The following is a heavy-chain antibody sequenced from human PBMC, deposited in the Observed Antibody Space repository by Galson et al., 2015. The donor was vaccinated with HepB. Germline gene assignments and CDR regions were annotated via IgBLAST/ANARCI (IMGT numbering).Heavy chain of an antibody. CDR1: GFTFSSYS. Sequence: SLRLSCAASGFTFSSYSMNWVRQAPGKGLEWVSSISSSSSYIYYADSVKGRFTISRDNAKNSLYLQMNSLRAEDTAVYYCARGAEAQWLPSNWFDPWGQGTLVTVSS. D-gene: IGHD6-19*01. V-gene: IGHV3-21*01. J-gene: IGHJ5*02. CDR2: ISSSSSYI. CDR3: ARGAEAQWLPSNWFDP.